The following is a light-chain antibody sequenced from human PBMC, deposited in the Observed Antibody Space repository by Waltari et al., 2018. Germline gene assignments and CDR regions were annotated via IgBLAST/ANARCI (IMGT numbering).Light chain of an antibody. V-gene: IGKV3-15*01. CDR3: QQYNNWPPGT. J-gene: IGKJ1*01. Sequence: ETVVTQSPASLSMSPGERATLSCRTSQSIGSSLAWYQQRPGQAPRLLISRASTRATCIPDRFSGSGSETDFTLTSSSLQSEDIAIYYCQQYNNWPPGTFGQGTKVEI. CDR2: RAS. CDR1: QSIGSS.